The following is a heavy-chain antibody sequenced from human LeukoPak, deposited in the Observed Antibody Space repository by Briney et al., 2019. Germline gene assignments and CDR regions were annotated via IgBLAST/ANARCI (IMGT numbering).Heavy chain of an antibody. V-gene: IGHV3-21*01. CDR3: ARDGTPIYSSGWVYMDV. Sequence: GGSLRLSCAASGFTFDSYGVNWVRQAPGKGLEWVSGISGSGVYTYYADSVEGRFTISRDNAKNSLYLQMNSLRGEDTAVYYCARDGTPIYSSGWVYMDVWGQGTMVTVSS. CDR2: ISGSGVYT. D-gene: IGHD6-25*01. CDR1: GFTFDSYG. J-gene: IGHJ3*01.